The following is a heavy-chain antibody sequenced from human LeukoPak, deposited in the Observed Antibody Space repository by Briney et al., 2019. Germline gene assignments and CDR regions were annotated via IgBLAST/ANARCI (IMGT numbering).Heavy chain of an antibody. Sequence: GGSLRLSCVASGFTFNFYGMHWARQAPGKGLEWVAVIWDDGTLKYYSDSVKGRFNISRDNSKKMLYLEMNSLRAEDTALYFCARANQYDGTGHPHASDIWGQGTMVYVSS. D-gene: IGHD3-22*01. J-gene: IGHJ3*02. CDR2: IWDDGTLK. CDR3: ARANQYDGTGHPHASDI. V-gene: IGHV3-33*01. CDR1: GFTFNFYG.